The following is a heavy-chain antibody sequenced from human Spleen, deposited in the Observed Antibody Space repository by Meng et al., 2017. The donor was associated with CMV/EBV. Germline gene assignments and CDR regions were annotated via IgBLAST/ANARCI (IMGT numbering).Heavy chain of an antibody. CDR2: IKQDGSEK. J-gene: IGHJ4*02. D-gene: IGHD5-18*01. V-gene: IGHV3-7*01. Sequence: GGSLRLSCAASGFTFSSYWMSWVRQAPGKGLEWVANIKQDGSEKYYVDSVKGRFTISRDNAKNSLYLQMNSLRVEDTAVYYCAKDGIGGHSFGYGPYFDYWGQGALVTVSS. CDR1: GFTFSSYW. CDR3: AKDGIGGHSFGYGPYFDY.